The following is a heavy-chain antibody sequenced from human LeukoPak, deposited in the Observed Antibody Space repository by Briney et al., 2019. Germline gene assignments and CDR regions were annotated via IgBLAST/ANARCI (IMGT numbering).Heavy chain of an antibody. CDR3: AEGVADYYYYGMDV. Sequence: PSETLSLTCAVSGCTFSSYCWSWIRQPPGKGLEWIGEINHSGSTNYNPCLKSRVTISVDTSKNQFSLKLSSVTAADTAVYYCAEGVADYYYYGMDVWGKGTTVTVSS. CDR1: GCTFSSYC. D-gene: IGHD6-19*01. V-gene: IGHV4-34*08. J-gene: IGHJ6*04. CDR2: INHSGST.